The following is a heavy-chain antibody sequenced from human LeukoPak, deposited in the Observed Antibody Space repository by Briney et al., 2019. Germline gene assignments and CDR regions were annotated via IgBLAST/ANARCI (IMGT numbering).Heavy chain of an antibody. Sequence: GGSLRLSCAASGFTFSDYYMSWIRQAPGKGLEWVSYISSSGSTIYYADSVKGRFTISRDNAKNSLYLQMNSLRAEDTAVYYCARDSGAKSSTYSMDVWGQATTVTVSS. J-gene: IGHJ6*02. CDR1: GFTFSDYY. CDR3: ARDSGAKSSTYSMDV. D-gene: IGHD2-2*01. CDR2: ISSSGSTI. V-gene: IGHV3-11*01.